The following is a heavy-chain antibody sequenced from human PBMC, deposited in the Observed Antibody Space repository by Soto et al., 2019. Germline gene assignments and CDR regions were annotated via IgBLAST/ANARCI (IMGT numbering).Heavy chain of an antibody. CDR3: VKGEYYYDSSGYYPFDY. V-gene: IGHV3-64D*06. Sequence: AGGSLRLSCSASGFTFSIYAMHWVRQAPGKGLEYVSSISTNGCSTHYADSVKGRFTISRDNSKNTQYLQMSSLRADDTAVYYCVKGEYYYDSSGYYPFDYWGQGTLVTVSS. CDR1: GFTFSIYA. J-gene: IGHJ4*02. CDR2: ISTNGCST. D-gene: IGHD3-22*01.